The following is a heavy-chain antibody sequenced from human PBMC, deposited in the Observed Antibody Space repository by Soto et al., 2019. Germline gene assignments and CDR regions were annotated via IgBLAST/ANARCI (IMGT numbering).Heavy chain of an antibody. D-gene: IGHD3-22*01. CDR3: ARGDFYYARSGYYGGFAY. CDR2: TIPIFGTA. Sequence: QVQLVQSGAEVKKPGSSVKVSCKASGGTFSSYAISWVRQAPGQGLEWMGGTIPIFGTANYAQKFQGRVTTTADESTSTAYMEVSRLRSEDTAVYYCARGDFYYARSGYYGGFAYWGQGPLVTVSS. J-gene: IGHJ4*02. V-gene: IGHV1-69*12. CDR1: GGTFSSYA.